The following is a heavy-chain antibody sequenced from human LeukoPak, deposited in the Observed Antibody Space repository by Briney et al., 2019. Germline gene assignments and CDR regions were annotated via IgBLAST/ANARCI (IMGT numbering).Heavy chain of an antibody. Sequence: SVKVSCKASGFTFTSTAVQWVRQARGQRLEWIGWIVVGSGNTNYAQKFQERVTITRDMSTSTAYMELSSLRSEDTAVYYCAAGSNWNGGGYFDYWGQGTLVTVSS. V-gene: IGHV1-58*01. CDR2: IVVGSGNT. J-gene: IGHJ4*02. CDR3: AAGSNWNGGGYFDY. D-gene: IGHD1-20*01. CDR1: GFTFTSTA.